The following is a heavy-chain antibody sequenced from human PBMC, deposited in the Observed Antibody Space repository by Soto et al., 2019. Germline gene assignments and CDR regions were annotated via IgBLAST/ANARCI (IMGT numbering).Heavy chain of an antibody. CDR1: GFTFDDYA. Sequence: GGSLRLSCAASGFTFDDYAMHWVRQAPGKGLEWVSGISWNSGSIGYADPVKGRFTISKXXXXXSXYXQXXXLNAXDTAVYYCAKGGTRGHYFDYWGQGTLVTVSS. J-gene: IGHJ4*02. V-gene: IGHV3-9*01. CDR2: ISWNSGSI. CDR3: AKGGTRGHYFDY.